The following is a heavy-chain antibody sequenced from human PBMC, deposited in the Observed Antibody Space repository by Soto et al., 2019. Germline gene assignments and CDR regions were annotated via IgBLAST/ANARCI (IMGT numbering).Heavy chain of an antibody. D-gene: IGHD1-1*01. CDR2: IYSGGST. J-gene: IGHJ4*02. Sequence: PGGSLRLSCAASGFTVSSNYMSWVRQAPGKGLEWVSVIYSGGSTYYADSEKGRFTISRDNSKNTLYLQMNSLRAEDTAVYYCASGRRDGYNSARIDYWGQGTLVTVSS. V-gene: IGHV3-66*01. CDR3: ASGRRDGYNSARIDY. CDR1: GFTVSSNY.